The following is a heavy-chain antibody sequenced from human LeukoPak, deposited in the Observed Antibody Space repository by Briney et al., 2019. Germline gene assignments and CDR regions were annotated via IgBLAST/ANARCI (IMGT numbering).Heavy chain of an antibody. Sequence: SETLSLTCAVYGGSFSNYYWSWIRQPPGKGLEWIGYISYSGRTSYNPSLKSRVSMSVDTSKNQFSLNLNSVTAADTAVYYCARFSRGYNLDHWGQGTLVTVSS. CDR2: ISYSGRT. J-gene: IGHJ4*02. V-gene: IGHV4-59*01. CDR3: ARFSRGYNLDH. D-gene: IGHD3-22*01. CDR1: GGSFSNYY.